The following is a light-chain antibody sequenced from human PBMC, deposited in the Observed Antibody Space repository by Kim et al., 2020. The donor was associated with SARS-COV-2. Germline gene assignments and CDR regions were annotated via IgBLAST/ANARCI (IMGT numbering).Light chain of an antibody. CDR3: QQCDSSPYT. J-gene: IGKJ2*01. CDR1: QSVSSSY. Sequence: EIVLTQSPGTLSLSPGERATLSCRASQSVSSSYLAWYQQKPGQAPRLLIYGASRRATGIPDRFSGGGSGTDFTLTISRLEPEDFAVYYCQQCDSSPYTFGQGTKLEI. CDR2: GAS. V-gene: IGKV3-20*01.